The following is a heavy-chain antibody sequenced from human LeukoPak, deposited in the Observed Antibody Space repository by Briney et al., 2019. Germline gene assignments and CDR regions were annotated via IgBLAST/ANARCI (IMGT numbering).Heavy chain of an antibody. Sequence: ASVKVSCMASGYTFTNYDINWVRQATGQGLEWMGWMHPSNGDTGYAQKFQGRVTMTRNTSTTTAYMELSSLRSDDTAVYYCARRVRGVVIFSRAQGSFDLWGQGTLVTVSS. CDR2: MHPSNGDT. J-gene: IGHJ3*01. CDR3: ARRVRGVVIFSRAQGSFDL. V-gene: IGHV1-8*01. CDR1: GYTFTNYD. D-gene: IGHD3-10*01.